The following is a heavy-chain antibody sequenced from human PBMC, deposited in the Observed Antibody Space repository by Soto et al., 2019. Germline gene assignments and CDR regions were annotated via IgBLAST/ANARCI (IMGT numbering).Heavy chain of an antibody. D-gene: IGHD2-8*01. CDR2: MYPSGGT. CDR3: ARCLHCSNGGRFDP. J-gene: IGHJ5*02. V-gene: IGHV4-4*02. Sequence: QVQLQESGPGLVTPSGTLSLTCTVSGVSISSSNLWTWVRQAPGKGLEWIGEMYPSGGTTYNPALQNRVTISVDNSKNHLSLTLTSVTAADTAVYYCARCLHCSNGGRFDPWGRGALVTVSS. CDR1: GVSISSSNL.